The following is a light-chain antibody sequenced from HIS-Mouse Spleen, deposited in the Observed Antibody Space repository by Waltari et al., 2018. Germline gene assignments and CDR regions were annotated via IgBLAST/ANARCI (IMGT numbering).Light chain of an antibody. CDR2: GKN. CDR3: NSRDSSGNHWV. Sequence: SSELTHDPAVSVALGQTVRITCQGDSLRSYYASWYQQKPGQAPVLVIYGKNNRPSGIPDRFSGSSSGTTASLTITGAQAEDEADYYCNSRDSSGNHWVFGGGTKLTVL. CDR1: SLRSYY. J-gene: IGLJ3*02. V-gene: IGLV3-19*01.